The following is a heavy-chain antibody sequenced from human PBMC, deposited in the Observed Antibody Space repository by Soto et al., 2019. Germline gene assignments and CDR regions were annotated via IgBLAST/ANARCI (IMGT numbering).Heavy chain of an antibody. CDR2: IYHSGST. CDR1: GGSINSGRSS. V-gene: IGHV4-30-2*06. D-gene: IGHD1-1*01. Sequence: SETLSLTCSVSGGSINSGRSSWNWIRQSPGKGLEWIAYIYHSGSTYYNPSLKSRVTISVDRSENQFSLKLTSVTAADTAVYYCVRESTTSGPNWFDTWGPGSLVTVS. CDR3: VRESTTSGPNWFDT. J-gene: IGHJ5*02.